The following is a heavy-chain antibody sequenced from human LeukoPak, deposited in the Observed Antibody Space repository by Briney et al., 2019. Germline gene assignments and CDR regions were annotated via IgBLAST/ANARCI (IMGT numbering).Heavy chain of an antibody. CDR3: AKDRGPAAMENWFDP. CDR1: GYTFTSYY. D-gene: IGHD2-2*01. V-gene: IGHV1-46*01. J-gene: IGHJ5*02. Sequence: ASVKVSCKASGYTFTSYYMHWVRQAPGQGLEWMGIINPSGGSTSYAQKFQGRVTMTRDMSTSTDYMELSSLRAEDTAVYYCAKDRGPAAMENWFDPWGQGTLVTVSS. CDR2: INPSGGST.